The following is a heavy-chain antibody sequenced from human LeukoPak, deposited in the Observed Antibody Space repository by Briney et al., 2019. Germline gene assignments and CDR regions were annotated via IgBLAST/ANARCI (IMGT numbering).Heavy chain of an antibody. CDR3: AKEGPTTAWYYGMDV. CDR2: ISYDGSNK. V-gene: IGHV3-30*18. CDR1: GFTFSSYG. D-gene: IGHD1-26*01. J-gene: IGHJ6*02. Sequence: GGSLRLSCAASGFTFSSYGMHWVRQAPGKGLEWLAVISYDGSNKYYADSVKGRFTISRDNSKNTLYLQMDSLRAEDTAVYYCAKEGPTTAWYYGMDVWGQGTTVTVSS.